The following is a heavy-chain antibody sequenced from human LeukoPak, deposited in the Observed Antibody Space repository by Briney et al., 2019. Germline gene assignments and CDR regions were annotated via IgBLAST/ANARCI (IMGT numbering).Heavy chain of an antibody. J-gene: IGHJ4*02. D-gene: IGHD6-13*01. Sequence: SETLSLTCTVSGGSISSYYWSWIRQPAGKGLEWMGRIYTSGSTNYNPSLRSRVTMSVDTSKNQFSLKLSSVTAADTAVYYCAREDLYSSSITFGYWGQGTLVTVSS. CDR3: AREDLYSSSITFGY. CDR2: IYTSGST. V-gene: IGHV4-4*07. CDR1: GGSISSYY.